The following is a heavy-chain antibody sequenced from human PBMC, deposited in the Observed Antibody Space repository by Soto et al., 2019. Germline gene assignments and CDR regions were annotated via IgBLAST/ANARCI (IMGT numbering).Heavy chain of an antibody. J-gene: IGHJ4*02. Sequence: QVQLVQSGAEVKKPGSSVKVSCKASGGTFSSYAISWVRQAPGQGLEWMGGIIPIFGTANYAQKFQGRVTITADESTGKAYMELRSIRSEDEAVYYCARDGGYCRGGSCFLFGYWGQGTLVTVSS. CDR3: ARDGGYCRGGSCFLFGY. D-gene: IGHD2-15*01. CDR2: IIPIFGTA. V-gene: IGHV1-69*01. CDR1: GGTFSSYA.